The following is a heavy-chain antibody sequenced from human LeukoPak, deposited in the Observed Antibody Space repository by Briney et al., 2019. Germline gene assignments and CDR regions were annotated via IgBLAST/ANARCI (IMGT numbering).Heavy chain of an antibody. CDR3: VGDAVAATPGFLYYYYYMDV. D-gene: IGHD2-15*01. V-gene: IGHV1-2*06. CDR1: GYTFTGYY. Sequence: GASVKVSCKASGYTFTGYYMHWVRQAPGQGLEWMGRINPNSGGTNYAQKFQGRVTITRDTSISTAHIELSRLRSDATAVYYCVGDAVAATPGFLYYYYYMDVWGKGITVTVS. CDR2: INPNSGGT. J-gene: IGHJ6*03.